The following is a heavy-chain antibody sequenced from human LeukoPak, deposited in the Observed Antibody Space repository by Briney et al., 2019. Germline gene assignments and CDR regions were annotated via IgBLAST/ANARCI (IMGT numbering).Heavy chain of an antibody. D-gene: IGHD5-24*01. V-gene: IGHV3-7*03. J-gene: IGHJ4*02. CDR1: GFMFSSNW. CDR3: AKEGRSLQTY. CDR2: IKEDGTET. Sequence: GGSLRLSCAASGFMFSSNWMSWVRLAPGKGLEWVANIKEDGTETYYVDSVKGRFTISRDNAKNSLYLQTNSLRVEDTAVYYCAKEGRSLQTYWGQGTLVTVPS.